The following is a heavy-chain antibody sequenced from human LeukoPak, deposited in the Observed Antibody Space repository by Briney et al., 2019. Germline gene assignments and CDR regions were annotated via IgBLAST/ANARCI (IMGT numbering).Heavy chain of an antibody. CDR2: ISYDGSNK. Sequence: GGSLRLSCAAAGFTFSSYAMYWVRQAPGKGLEWVAVISYDGSNKYYADSVKGRFTISRDNSKNTLYLQMNSLRAEDTAVYYCAKSPWNGKFRAYFDYWGQGTLVTVSS. CDR1: GFTFSSYA. D-gene: IGHD1-1*01. J-gene: IGHJ4*02. CDR3: AKSPWNGKFRAYFDY. V-gene: IGHV3-30*04.